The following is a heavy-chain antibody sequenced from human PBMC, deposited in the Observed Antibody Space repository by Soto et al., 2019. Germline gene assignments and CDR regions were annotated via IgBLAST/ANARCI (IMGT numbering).Heavy chain of an antibody. D-gene: IGHD3-16*02. Sequence: SVKVSCKASGYTFTSYGISWVRQAPGQGLEWMGRIIPILGIANYAQKFQGRVTITADKSTSTAYMELSSLRSEDTAVYYCARDDPYDYVWGSYRPAPFDYWGQGTLVTVSS. CDR1: GYTFTSYG. CDR3: ARDDPYDYVWGSYRPAPFDY. V-gene: IGHV1-69*04. CDR2: IIPILGIA. J-gene: IGHJ4*02.